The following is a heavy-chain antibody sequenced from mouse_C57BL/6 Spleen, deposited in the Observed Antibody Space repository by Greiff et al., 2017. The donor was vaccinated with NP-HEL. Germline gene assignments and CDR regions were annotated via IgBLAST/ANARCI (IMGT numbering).Heavy chain of an antibody. CDR3: ARKDDGYYVGAMDY. CDR1: GFSLTSYG. J-gene: IGHJ4*01. Sequence: QVHVKQSGPGLVQPSQSLSITCTVSGFSLTSYGVHWVRQSPGKGLEWLGVIWSGGSTDYNAAFISRLSISKDNSKSQVFFKMNSLQADDTAIYYCARKDDGYYVGAMDYWGQGTSVTVSS. CDR2: IWSGGST. D-gene: IGHD2-3*01. V-gene: IGHV2-2*01.